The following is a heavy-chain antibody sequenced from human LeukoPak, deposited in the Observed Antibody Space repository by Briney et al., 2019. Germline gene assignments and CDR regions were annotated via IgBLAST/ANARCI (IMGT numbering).Heavy chain of an antibody. V-gene: IGHV3-53*01. J-gene: IGHJ4*02. CDR2: IYSGGTT. CDR1: GFTVSSNY. D-gene: IGHD3-10*01. CDR3: VRVEKEFGPRGAYFDY. Sequence: GGSLRLSCAASGFTVSSNYISWFRQAPGKGLEWVSLIYSGGTTHYADSVKGRFTISRDNSKNTLYLQMNRLRAEDTAVYYCVRVEKEFGPRGAYFDYWGQGTLVTVSS.